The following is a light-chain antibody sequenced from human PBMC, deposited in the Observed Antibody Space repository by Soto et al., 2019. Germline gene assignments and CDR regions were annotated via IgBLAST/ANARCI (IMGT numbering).Light chain of an antibody. J-gene: IGKJ5*01. Sequence: EIVMTQSPATLSVSPGDRATLSCRASQSVSSNLAWYQQKPGQAPRLLIYGASTRATGLPARFSGSGSGTEFTLTISSLKSEDFADYYCQQYTNWPLTLGQGTRLEIK. CDR2: GAS. V-gene: IGKV3-15*01. CDR1: QSVSSN. CDR3: QQYTNWPLT.